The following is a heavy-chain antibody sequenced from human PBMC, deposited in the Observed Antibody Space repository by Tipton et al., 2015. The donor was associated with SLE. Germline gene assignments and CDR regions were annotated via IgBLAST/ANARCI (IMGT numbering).Heavy chain of an antibody. D-gene: IGHD6-13*01. CDR1: GYTFTSYD. V-gene: IGHV1-18*01. Sequence: QVQLVQSGAEVKKPGASVKVSCKASGYTFTSYDISWVRQAPGQGLEWMGWISAYNGNTNYAQKLQGRVTMTADTSTSTAYMELRSLRSDDTAVYYCALGYSSSWPPGEFDYWGQGTLVTVSS. CDR3: ALGYSSSWPPGEFDY. J-gene: IGHJ4*02. CDR2: ISAYNGNT.